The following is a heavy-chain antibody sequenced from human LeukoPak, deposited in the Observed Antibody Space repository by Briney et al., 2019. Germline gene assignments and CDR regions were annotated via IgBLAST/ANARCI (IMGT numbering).Heavy chain of an antibody. D-gene: IGHD1-14*01. V-gene: IGHV5-10-1*01. CDR1: GYXFTXYW. CDR2: IDPXDSYT. J-gene: IGHJ6*02. CDR3: ARHSTSREPYYGMDV. Sequence: GESLKISCKGSGYXFTXYWIXWVRXMPGXXLEXMGXIDPXDSYTNYSPSFQGHVTISADKSISPAYLQWSSLKASDTAMYYCARHSTSREPYYGMDVWGQGTTVTVSS.